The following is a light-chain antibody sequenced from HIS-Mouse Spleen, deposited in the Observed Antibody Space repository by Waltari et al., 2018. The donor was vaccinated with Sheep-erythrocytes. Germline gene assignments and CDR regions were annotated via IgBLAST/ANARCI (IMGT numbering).Light chain of an antibody. CDR1: QSISSY. CDR2: AAS. J-gene: IGKJ1*01. CDR3: QQSYSTPWT. Sequence: DIQMTQSPSSLSASVGDRVTITCRASQSISSYLNWYQPKPGKAPKLLIYAASSLQSGVPSRFSGSGSGTEFTLTISSLQPEDFATYYCQQSYSTPWTFGQGTKVEIK. V-gene: IGKV1-39*01.